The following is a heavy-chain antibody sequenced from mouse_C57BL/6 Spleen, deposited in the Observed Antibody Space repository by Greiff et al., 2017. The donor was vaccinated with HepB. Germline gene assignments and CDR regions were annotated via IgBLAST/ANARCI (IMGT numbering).Heavy chain of an antibody. CDR1: GYTFTSYT. CDR2: INPSSGYT. J-gene: IGHJ2*01. V-gene: IGHV1-4*01. Sequence: VKLMESGAELARPGASVKMSCKASGYTFTSYTMHWVKQRPGQGLEWIGYINPSSGYTKYNQKFKDKATLTADKSSSTAYMQLSSLTSEDSAVYYCARSSQHFDYWGQGTTLTVSS. CDR3: ARSSQHFDY.